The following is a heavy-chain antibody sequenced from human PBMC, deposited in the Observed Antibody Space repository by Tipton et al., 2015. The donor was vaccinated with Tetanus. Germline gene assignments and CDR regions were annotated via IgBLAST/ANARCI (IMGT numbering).Heavy chain of an antibody. V-gene: IGHV3-21*03. CDR1: GFTFSSYS. D-gene: IGHD1-26*01. CDR3: VRVWYSGSYRAEYFQH. J-gene: IGHJ1*01. Sequence: LSLTCAASGFTFSSYSMNWVRQAPGKGLEWVSSISSSSSYIYYADSVRGRFTISRDNAKNSLYLQMNSLRAEDIAVYYCVRVWYSGSYRAEYFQHWGQGTLVTVSS. CDR2: ISSSSSYI.